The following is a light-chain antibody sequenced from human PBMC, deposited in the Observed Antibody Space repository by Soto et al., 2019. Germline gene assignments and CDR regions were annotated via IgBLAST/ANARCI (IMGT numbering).Light chain of an antibody. Sequence: QSVLTQPPSVSGAPGQRVTISCTGSSSNIGAGYYVYGYQQLPGTAPKLLIYGNSNRPSGVPDRFSGSKSGTSASLAITGLQAEDEADYYCQSYDSSLSGSVFGGGTQLTVL. CDR3: QSYDSSLSGSV. J-gene: IGLJ3*02. CDR2: GNS. CDR1: SSNIGAGYY. V-gene: IGLV1-40*01.